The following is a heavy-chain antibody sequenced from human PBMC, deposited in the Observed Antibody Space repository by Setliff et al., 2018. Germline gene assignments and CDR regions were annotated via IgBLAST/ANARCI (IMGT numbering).Heavy chain of an antibody. CDR3: ARERAVAGEIDY. D-gene: IGHD6-19*01. Sequence: SETLSLTCTVSGGSISSGDYYWSWIRQPPGKGLEWIGYIYYSGSTYYNPSLKSRVTISVDTSKNQFSPKLSSVTAADTAVYYCARERAVAGEIDYWGQGTLVTVSS. V-gene: IGHV4-30-4*08. CDR2: IYYSGST. J-gene: IGHJ4*02. CDR1: GGSISSGDYY.